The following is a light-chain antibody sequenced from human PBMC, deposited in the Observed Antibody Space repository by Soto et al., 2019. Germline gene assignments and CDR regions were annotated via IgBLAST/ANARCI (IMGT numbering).Light chain of an antibody. Sequence: QSALTQPASVSGSPGQSLTISCTGTSSDFGGYNYVSWYQQHPGKAPKLMIYAVSNRPSGVSNRFSGSKSGNTASLTISGLQAEDEADYYCSSYTSSSTLYVFGTGTKVTVL. CDR2: AVS. V-gene: IGLV2-14*01. CDR1: SSDFGGYNY. CDR3: SSYTSSSTLYV. J-gene: IGLJ1*01.